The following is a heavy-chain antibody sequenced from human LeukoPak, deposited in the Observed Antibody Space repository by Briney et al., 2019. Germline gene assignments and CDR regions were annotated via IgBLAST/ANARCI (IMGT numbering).Heavy chain of an antibody. Sequence: GASVKVSCKASGYTFTSYGISWVRQAPGQGLEWMGRIIPIFGTANYAQKFQGRVTITSDESTSTAYMELSSLRSEDTAVYYCARVHLGSSWSFDYWGQGTLATVSS. CDR2: IIPIFGTA. CDR3: ARVHLGSSWSFDY. CDR1: GYTFTSYG. J-gene: IGHJ4*02. V-gene: IGHV1-69*13. D-gene: IGHD6-13*01.